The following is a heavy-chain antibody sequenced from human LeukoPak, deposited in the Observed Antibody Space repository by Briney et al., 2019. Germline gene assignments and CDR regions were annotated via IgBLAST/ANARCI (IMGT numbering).Heavy chain of an antibody. J-gene: IGHJ6*02. CDR3: ARDRLSSSSWSYYYYGMDV. CDR1: GFTFSSYG. V-gene: IGHV3-33*01. Sequence: GRSLRLSCAASGFTFSSYGMHWVRQAPGKGLEWVAVIWYDGSNKYYADSVKGRFTISRDNSKNTLYLQMNSLRAEDTAVYYCARDRLSSSSWSYYYYGMDVWGQGTTVTVSS. CDR2: IWYDGSNK. D-gene: IGHD6-13*01.